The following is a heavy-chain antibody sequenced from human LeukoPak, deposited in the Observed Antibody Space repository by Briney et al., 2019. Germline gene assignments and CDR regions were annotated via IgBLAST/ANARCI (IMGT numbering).Heavy chain of an antibody. CDR3: AREYYDSSGYYYHDAFDI. J-gene: IGHJ3*02. CDR2: INPNSGGS. D-gene: IGHD3-22*01. CDR1: GYTFIGYY. V-gene: IGHV1-2*06. Sequence: SSVNVTFMASGYTFIGYYMHWVRQAPGQGLEWMGRINPNSGGSNYVQKFQGRVTMTRDTSNSTAYMEQSRLRSDDTAVYYCAREYYDSSGYYYHDAFDIWGQGTMVTVSS.